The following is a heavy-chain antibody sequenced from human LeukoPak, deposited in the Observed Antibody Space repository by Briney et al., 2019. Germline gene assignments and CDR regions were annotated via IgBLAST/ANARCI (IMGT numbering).Heavy chain of an antibody. J-gene: IGHJ4*02. CDR3: AKDEGYYDTRGYYFDY. D-gene: IGHD3-22*01. Sequence: PGGSLRLSCAASEFTFSYYAMHWVRQAPGKGLEWVAVVSYDGRTKYYADSVRGRFTISRDNSKNTLYLQMNSLRAEDTALYYCAKDEGYYDTRGYYFDYWGQGTLVTVSS. CDR1: EFTFSYYA. CDR2: VSYDGRTK. V-gene: IGHV3-30*18.